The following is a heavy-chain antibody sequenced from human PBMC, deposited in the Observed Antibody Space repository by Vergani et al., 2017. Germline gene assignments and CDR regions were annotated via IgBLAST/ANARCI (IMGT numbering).Heavy chain of an antibody. J-gene: IGHJ6*03. CDR1: GFTFSNYG. CDR2: ISHDGNKK. V-gene: IGHV3-30*18. Sequence: VQLLESGGDLVQPGGSLRLSCAASGFTFSNYGLHWVRQAPGQGLEWVAVISHDGNKKYYVDSVKGRFTISRDNSKNTLYLYMNSLRADDTAVYYCAKDPRLKEDYYYYYMDVWGKGTTVTVSS. CDR3: AKDPRLKEDYYYYYMDV.